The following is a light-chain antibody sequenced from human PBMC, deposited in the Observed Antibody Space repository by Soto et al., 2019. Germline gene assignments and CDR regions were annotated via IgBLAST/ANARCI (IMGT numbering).Light chain of an antibody. Sequence: DIQMTQSPSTLSASVGDRVTITCRASQSISSWLAWYQQKPGKAPKLLIYDASSLESGVPSRFSGSGSGTEFTLTISILQPDEFATYYCQRYNSYSPYTFGQGTKLEIK. V-gene: IGKV1-5*01. CDR3: QRYNSYSPYT. CDR1: QSISSW. CDR2: DAS. J-gene: IGKJ2*01.